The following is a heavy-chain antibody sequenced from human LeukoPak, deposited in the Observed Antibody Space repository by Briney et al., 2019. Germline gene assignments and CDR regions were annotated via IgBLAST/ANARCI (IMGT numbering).Heavy chain of an antibody. Sequence: SETLSLTCTVSGGSISSSSYYWGWIRQPPGKGLEWIGSIYYSGSTYYNPSLKSRVTISVDTSKNQFSLKLSSVTAADTAVYYCARDLSGSGPYYWGQGTLVTVSS. CDR3: ARDLSGSGPYY. V-gene: IGHV4-39*07. CDR1: GGSISSSSYY. CDR2: IYYSGST. D-gene: IGHD3-10*01. J-gene: IGHJ4*02.